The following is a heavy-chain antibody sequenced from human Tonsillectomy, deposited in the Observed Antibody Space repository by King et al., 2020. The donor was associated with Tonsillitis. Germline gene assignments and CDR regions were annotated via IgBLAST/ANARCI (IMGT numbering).Heavy chain of an antibody. J-gene: IGHJ4*02. CDR2: MNDEGTEK. D-gene: IGHD2-2*01. V-gene: IGHV3-7*01. CDR3: ARRSFTSTACYGASWNSFDN. CDR1: GLTFSGYW. Sequence: VQLVESGGGLVQPGGSLRLSCAASGLTFSGYWMTWVRQAPGKGLEWVANMNDEGTEKNYVDSVKGRFTISRDNAKNSLYLQMNSLRAEDTAIYYCARRSFTSTACYGASWNSFDNWGRGTVVTVSS.